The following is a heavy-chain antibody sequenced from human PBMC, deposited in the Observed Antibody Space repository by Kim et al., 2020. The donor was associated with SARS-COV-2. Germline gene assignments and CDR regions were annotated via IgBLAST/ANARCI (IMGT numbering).Heavy chain of an antibody. Sequence: SVKVSCKASGGTFSSYAISWVRQAPGQGLEWMGGIIPIFGTANYAQKFQGRVTITADESTSTAYMELSSLRSEDTAVYYCARDNPYCSSTSCYTPYYGMDVWGQGTTVTVSS. V-gene: IGHV1-69*13. J-gene: IGHJ6*02. CDR3: ARDNPYCSSTSCYTPYYGMDV. CDR1: GGTFSSYA. D-gene: IGHD2-2*02. CDR2: IIPIFGTA.